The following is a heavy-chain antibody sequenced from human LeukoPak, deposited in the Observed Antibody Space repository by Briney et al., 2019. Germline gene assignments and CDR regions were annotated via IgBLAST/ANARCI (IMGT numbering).Heavy chain of an antibody. CDR1: RFTVSNYY. J-gene: IGHJ5*02. Sequence: GGSLRLSCAASRFTVSNYYMSWVRQAPGKGLEWVSVIYSGGPTYYADSVKGRFTISRDNSKNTLFLQMDSLRAEDTAVYYCVRGTWFDPWGRGTLVTVSS. V-gene: IGHV3-53*01. CDR3: VRGTWFDP. D-gene: IGHD1-1*01. CDR2: IYSGGPT.